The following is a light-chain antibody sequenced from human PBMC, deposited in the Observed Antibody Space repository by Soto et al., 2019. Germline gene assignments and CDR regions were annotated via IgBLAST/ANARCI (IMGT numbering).Light chain of an antibody. CDR3: QQRSNWPLT. Sequence: EIVLTQSPATLSLSPGEIATLSCRASQSVSSYLAWYQQKPGQAPRLLIYDASNRATGIPARFSGSGSGTDFTLTLSSLEPEDFAVYYCQQRSNWPLTFGGGTKVEIK. V-gene: IGKV3-11*01. J-gene: IGKJ4*01. CDR1: QSVSSY. CDR2: DAS.